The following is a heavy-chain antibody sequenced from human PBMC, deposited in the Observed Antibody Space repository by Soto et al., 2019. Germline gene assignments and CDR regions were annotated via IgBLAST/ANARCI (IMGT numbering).Heavy chain of an antibody. J-gene: IGHJ4*02. V-gene: IGHV3-23*01. Sequence: EVQLLESGGGLTQPGGSLRLSCAASGFTFSRSVMSWVRQAPGKGLEWVSAISGSGTRTYYADSVKGRFTISRDNSKNTLSLQMNSLRVEDTAVYYCAKEQTGDSSGWAYIDYWGQGTLVTVSS. CDR2: ISGSGTRT. D-gene: IGHD6-19*01. CDR1: GFTFSRSV. CDR3: AKEQTGDSSGWAYIDY.